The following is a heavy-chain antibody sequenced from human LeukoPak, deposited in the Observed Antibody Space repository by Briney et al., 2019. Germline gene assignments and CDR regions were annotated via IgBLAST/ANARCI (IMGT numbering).Heavy chain of an antibody. CDR2: ISGSGGST. D-gene: IGHD2/OR15-2a*01. CDR3: AREGPRGNSQFDY. CDR1: GFTFSTYP. Sequence: GGSRRLSVAASGFTFSTYPMSGVRKAPGKGLNGVSAISGSGGSTYYADSVKGRFTISRDSSQNTLYLQMNSLRVEDTAVYYCAREGPRGNSQFDYWGQGTLVTVSS. J-gene: IGHJ4*02. V-gene: IGHV3-23*01.